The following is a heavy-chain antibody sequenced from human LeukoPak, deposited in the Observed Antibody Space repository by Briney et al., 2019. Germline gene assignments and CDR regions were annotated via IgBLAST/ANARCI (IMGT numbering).Heavy chain of an antibody. CDR3: ARGKASGYSHGYYYYYYMDV. CDR2: IYYSGST. Sequence: SETLSLTCTVSGGSISSYYWSWIRQPPGKGLEWIGYIYYSGSTNYNPSLKSRVTISVDTSKNQFSLKLSSVTAADTAVYYCARGKASGYSHGYYYYYYMDVWGKGTTVTVSS. V-gene: IGHV4-59*01. D-gene: IGHD5-18*01. J-gene: IGHJ6*03. CDR1: GGSISSYY.